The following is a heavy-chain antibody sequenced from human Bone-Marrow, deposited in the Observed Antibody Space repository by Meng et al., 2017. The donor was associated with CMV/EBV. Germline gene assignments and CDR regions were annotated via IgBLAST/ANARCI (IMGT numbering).Heavy chain of an antibody. CDR2: MSFDASNK. CDR3: ANHLLTYYDFCRGYGIDV. V-gene: IGHV3-30-3*01. D-gene: IGHD3-3*01. Sequence: GESLKISCAASGFTVSSYAMHWARQAPGKGLQWVAVMSFDASNKYYADSVKGRFTISRDNSKNTLHLEMNSLRADDTAVYYCANHLLTYYDFCRGYGIDVWGQGTTVTVSS. J-gene: IGHJ6*02. CDR1: GFTVSSYA.